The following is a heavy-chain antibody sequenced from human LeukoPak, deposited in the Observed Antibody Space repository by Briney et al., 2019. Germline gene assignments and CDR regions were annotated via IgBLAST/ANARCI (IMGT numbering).Heavy chain of an antibody. J-gene: IGHJ4*02. CDR3: ARGLVVDY. CDR2: IYSGGST. CDR1: GFTVSSNY. Sequence: GGSLRLSCAASGFTVSSNYMSWVRQAPGKGLEWVSLIYSGGSTYYADSVKGRFTISRDNAKNSLYLQMNSLRAEDTAVYYCARGLVVDYWGQGTLVTVSS. V-gene: IGHV3-53*01. D-gene: IGHD6-6*01.